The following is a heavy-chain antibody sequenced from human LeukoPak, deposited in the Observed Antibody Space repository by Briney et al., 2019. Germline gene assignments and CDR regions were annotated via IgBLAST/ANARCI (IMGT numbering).Heavy chain of an antibody. V-gene: IGHV3-30*02. D-gene: IGHD3-3*01. J-gene: IGHJ3*02. Sequence: PGGSLRLSCAASAFTFSSYGMHWVRQAPGKGLEWVAFIRYDGSNKYYADSVKGRFTISRDNSKNTLYLQTNSLRAEDTAVYYCAKDRFWGFLEWPDAFDIWGQGTMVTVSS. CDR3: AKDRFWGFLEWPDAFDI. CDR2: IRYDGSNK. CDR1: AFTFSSYG.